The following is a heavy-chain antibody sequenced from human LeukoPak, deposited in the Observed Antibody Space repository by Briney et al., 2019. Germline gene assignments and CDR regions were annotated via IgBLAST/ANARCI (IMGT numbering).Heavy chain of an antibody. J-gene: IGHJ5*02. CDR1: GGSFSGYY. CDR3: ARDVRSTLNWFDP. V-gene: IGHV4-34*01. Sequence: SETLSLTCAVYGGSFSGYYWSWIRQPPGKGLEWIGEINHSGSTNYNPSLKSRVTISVDTSKNQFSLKLSSVTAADTAVYYCARDVRSTLNWFDPWGQGTLVTVSS. D-gene: IGHD4-17*01. CDR2: INHSGST.